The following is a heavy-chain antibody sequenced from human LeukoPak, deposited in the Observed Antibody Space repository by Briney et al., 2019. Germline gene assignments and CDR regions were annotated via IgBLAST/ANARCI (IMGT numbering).Heavy chain of an antibody. Sequence: PGGSLRLSCVVSGFTVSSNYMSWVRQAPGKGLEWVSVLYSGGNTYHADSVKGRFTISRDNSKNTLYLQMNSLRAEGTAVYYCAREGASSSFGYWGQGTLVTVSS. CDR1: GFTVSSNY. CDR3: AREGASSSFGY. CDR2: LYSGGNT. J-gene: IGHJ4*02. D-gene: IGHD6-13*01. V-gene: IGHV3-53*01.